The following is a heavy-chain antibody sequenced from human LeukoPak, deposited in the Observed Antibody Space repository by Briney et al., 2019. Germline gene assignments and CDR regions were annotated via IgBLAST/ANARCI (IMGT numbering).Heavy chain of an antibody. D-gene: IGHD3-22*01. CDR1: GYTLTELS. CDR2: ITPIFGTA. CDR3: ARDRRDSSGYIWDEY. Sequence: ASVTVSCKVSGYTLTELSMHWVRQAPGQGLEWMGVITPIFGTANYAQKFQGRVTITADESTSTAYMELSSLRSEDTAVYYCARDRRDSSGYIWDEYWGQGTLVTVSS. J-gene: IGHJ4*02. V-gene: IGHV1-69*13.